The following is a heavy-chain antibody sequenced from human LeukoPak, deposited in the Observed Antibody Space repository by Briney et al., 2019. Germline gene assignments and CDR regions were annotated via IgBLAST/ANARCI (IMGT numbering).Heavy chain of an antibody. D-gene: IGHD3-3*01. Sequence: GGSLRLSCAASGFTFSDYWMAWVRQAPRKGLEWVANINRDGSDKFYVDSVKGRFTISRDNAKNSLYLQMNSLRAEDTAVYYCARGSIITIFGVPLEEGYYFDYWGQGTLVTVSS. V-gene: IGHV3-7*05. CDR2: INRDGSDK. CDR1: GFTFSDYW. CDR3: ARGSIITIFGVPLEEGYYFDY. J-gene: IGHJ4*02.